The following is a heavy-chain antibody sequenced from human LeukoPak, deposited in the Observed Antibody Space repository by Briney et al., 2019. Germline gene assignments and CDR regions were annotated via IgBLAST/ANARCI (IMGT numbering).Heavy chain of an antibody. D-gene: IGHD6-19*01. CDR3: ARLPRGIAVAGSF. CDR1: GGSFSGYY. J-gene: IGHJ4*02. CDR2: INHSGGT. Sequence: SETLSLTCAVYGGSFSGYYWSWIRQPPGKGLEWIGEINHSGGTNYNPSLKSRVTISVDTSKNQFSLKLSSVTAADTAVYYCARLPRGIAVAGSFWGQGTLVTVSS. V-gene: IGHV4-34*01.